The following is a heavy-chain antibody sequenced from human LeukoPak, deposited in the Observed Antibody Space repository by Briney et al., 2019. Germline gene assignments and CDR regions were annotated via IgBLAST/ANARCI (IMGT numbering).Heavy chain of an antibody. CDR2: IYHSGRT. CDR3: ARDRYYDILTGYHGWYFDY. Sequence: SETLSLTCTVSGYSISSGYYWGWIRQPPGKGLEWIGSIYHSGRTYYKPSLKSRVTISVDTSKNQFSLKLSSVTAADTAVYYCARDRYYDILTGYHGWYFDYWGQGTLVTVSS. D-gene: IGHD3-9*01. J-gene: IGHJ4*02. CDR1: GYSISSGYY. V-gene: IGHV4-38-2*02.